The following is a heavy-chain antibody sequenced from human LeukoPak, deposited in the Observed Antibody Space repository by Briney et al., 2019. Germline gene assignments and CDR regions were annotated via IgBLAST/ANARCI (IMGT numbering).Heavy chain of an antibody. CDR3: ANGCEMDY. V-gene: IGHV3-30*18. Sequence: GGSLRLSCAASGFTFSSYAMSWVRQAPGKGLEWVAVISYDGSNKYYADSVKGRFTISRDNSKNTLYLQMNSLRAEDTAVYYCANGCEMDYWGQGTLVTVSS. D-gene: IGHD2-15*01. J-gene: IGHJ4*02. CDR2: ISYDGSNK. CDR1: GFTFSSYA.